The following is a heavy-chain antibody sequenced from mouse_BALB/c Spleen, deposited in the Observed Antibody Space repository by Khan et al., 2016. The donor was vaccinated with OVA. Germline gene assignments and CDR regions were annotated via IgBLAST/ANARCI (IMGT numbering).Heavy chain of an antibody. CDR1: GYTFTNNG. Sequence: QVQLQQSGPELKKPGETVKISCKASGYTFTNNGMNWVKQNPGKGLKWMGWINTYTGEPTYVDDFKGRFAFSLETSATTAYLQINNLKNEDTATCCCARVGYAGTMDYWGQGTSVTVSS. J-gene: IGHJ4*01. CDR2: INTYTGEP. D-gene: IGHD2-14*01. V-gene: IGHV9-3-1*01. CDR3: ARVGYAGTMDY.